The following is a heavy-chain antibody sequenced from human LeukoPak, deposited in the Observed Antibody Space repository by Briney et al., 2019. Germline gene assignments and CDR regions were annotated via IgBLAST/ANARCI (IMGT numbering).Heavy chain of an antibody. CDR1: GVTFSSYG. V-gene: IGHV3-33*01. CDR2: XXFXGTNX. CDR3: TRDRPYGMDV. Sequence: GGSLRLSCAASGVTFSSYGMHWVRQAPGXXXDWVALXXFXGTNXXXAXSVXXXFXXXRDNSKDTLYLHMNSLRAEDTAVYYCTRDRPYGMDVWGPGTTVTVSS. J-gene: IGHJ6*02.